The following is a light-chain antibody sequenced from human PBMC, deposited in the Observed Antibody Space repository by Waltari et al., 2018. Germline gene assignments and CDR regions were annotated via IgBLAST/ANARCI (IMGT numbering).Light chain of an antibody. Sequence: EIVMTQSPATLSVSPGEGATLSCRASQGSNSDLAWYQHKPGQAPRLLIYGASTRAAGVPAMFSGSGSGTEFTLTISSLQSEDFGVYYCQQSKIWPAFGQGTKVEIK. V-gene: IGKV3-15*01. CDR3: QQSKIWPA. CDR1: QGSNSD. J-gene: IGKJ1*01. CDR2: GAS.